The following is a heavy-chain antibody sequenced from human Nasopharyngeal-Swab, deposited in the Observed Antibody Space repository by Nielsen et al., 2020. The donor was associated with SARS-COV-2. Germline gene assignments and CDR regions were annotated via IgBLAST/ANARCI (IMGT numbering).Heavy chain of an antibody. V-gene: IGHV3-7*01. CDR1: GLTFTNSW. D-gene: IGHD3-16*01. CDR2: IKQDGSDK. CDR3: GRGGKLGALDI. Sequence: GGSLRLSCAASGLTFTNSWMSWVRQAPGKGLEWVANIKQDGSDKYYVDSVKGRFTISRDNAKNSLELQMNSLRVEDTAVYYWGRGGKLGALDIWGQGTMVTVSS. J-gene: IGHJ3*02.